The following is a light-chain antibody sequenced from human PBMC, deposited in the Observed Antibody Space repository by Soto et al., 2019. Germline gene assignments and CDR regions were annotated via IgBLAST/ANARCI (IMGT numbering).Light chain of an antibody. CDR3: QQYNSPPYT. CDR2: WAS. V-gene: IGKV4-1*01. J-gene: IGKJ2*01. CDR1: QSILYSSNNKNQ. Sequence: DIVMTQSPDSLAVSLGERATINCKSSQSILYSSNNKNQLAWYQQKPGQPPKLLFYWASTRESGVPDRFSGSASGTDFTLTISSLQAEDVAVYYCQQYNSPPYTFGQGTKLEI.